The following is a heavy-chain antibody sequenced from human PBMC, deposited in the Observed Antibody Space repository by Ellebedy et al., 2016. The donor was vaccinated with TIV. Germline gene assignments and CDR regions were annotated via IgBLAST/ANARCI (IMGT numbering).Heavy chain of an antibody. CDR1: GYTFTGYY. CDR2: INPNSGGT. Sequence: ASVKVSXKASGYTFTGYYMHWVRQAPGQGLEWMGWINPNSGGTNYAQKFQGRVTMTRDTSISTAYMELSSLRSEDTAVYYCARGGLNLYYYMDVWGKGTTVTVSS. V-gene: IGHV1-2*02. CDR3: ARGGLNLYYYMDV. D-gene: IGHD1-14*01. J-gene: IGHJ6*03.